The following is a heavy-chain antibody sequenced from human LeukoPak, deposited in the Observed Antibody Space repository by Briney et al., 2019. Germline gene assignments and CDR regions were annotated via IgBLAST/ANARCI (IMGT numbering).Heavy chain of an antibody. CDR1: GYTFTDYY. V-gene: IGHV1-2*02. D-gene: IGHD6-13*01. J-gene: IGHJ5*02. CDR3: ARMWSTATSGWNWFDP. Sequence: ASVKDSCKPSGYTFTDYYVYWVRQAPGPGLGWVGWINPNSGDTNYAQKFQGRVTMTRDTSISTAYMDLSSLRSDDTAMYYCARMWSTATSGWNWFDPWGQGTLVTVSS. CDR2: INPNSGDT.